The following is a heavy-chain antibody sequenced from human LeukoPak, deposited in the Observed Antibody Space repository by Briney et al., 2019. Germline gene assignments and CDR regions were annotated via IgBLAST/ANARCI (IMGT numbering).Heavy chain of an antibody. Sequence: GGSLRLSCAASGFTFSSYGMHWVRQAPGKGLEWAAVISYDGSNKYYADSVKGRFTISRDNSKNTLYLQMNSLRAEDTAVYYCAKVEYSYGTTYYYYGMDVWGQGTTVTVSS. V-gene: IGHV3-30*18. D-gene: IGHD5-18*01. J-gene: IGHJ6*02. CDR1: GFTFSSYG. CDR2: ISYDGSNK. CDR3: AKVEYSYGTTYYYYGMDV.